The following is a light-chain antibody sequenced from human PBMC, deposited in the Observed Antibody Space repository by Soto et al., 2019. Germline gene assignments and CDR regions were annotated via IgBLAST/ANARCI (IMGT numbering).Light chain of an antibody. CDR1: QSVSAD. J-gene: IGKJ5*01. CDR3: QQYKSWPPIT. CDR2: GAS. Sequence: EIVMTQSPPTLSVSPGERATLACRASQSVSADIAWYQQKPGQAPRLLIFGASTRATGSPARFSGSGSGTEFTLSISSLQSEDFAVYYCQQYKSWPPITFGQGTRLEIK. V-gene: IGKV3-15*01.